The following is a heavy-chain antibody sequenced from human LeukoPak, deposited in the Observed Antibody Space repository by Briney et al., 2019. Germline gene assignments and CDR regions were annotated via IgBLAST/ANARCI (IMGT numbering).Heavy chain of an antibody. Sequence: PGGSLRLSCAASGFTFSSYAMHWVRQAPGKGLEWVAVISYDGSNKYYADSVKGRFTISRDNSKNTLYLQMNSLRAEDTAVYYCAKDLYRSGYFRRADYYYYGMDVWGQGTTVTVSS. CDR2: ISYDGSNK. D-gene: IGHD3-3*01. CDR3: AKDLYRSGYFRRADYYYYGMDV. CDR1: GFTFSSYA. J-gene: IGHJ6*02. V-gene: IGHV3-30*04.